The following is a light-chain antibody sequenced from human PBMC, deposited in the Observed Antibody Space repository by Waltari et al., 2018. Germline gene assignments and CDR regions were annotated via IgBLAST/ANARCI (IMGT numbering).Light chain of an antibody. Sequence: EIVMTQSPATLSVSPGQSATLSCRASQSVSTNLAWYEQKPGQAPRHLIYDASTRATGIPARFSGSGAGTEFTLTISSLQSEDFAVYYCQQYDNWPPLTFGGGTKVEIK. J-gene: IGKJ4*01. CDR3: QQYDNWPPLT. CDR1: QSVSTN. V-gene: IGKV3-15*01. CDR2: DAS.